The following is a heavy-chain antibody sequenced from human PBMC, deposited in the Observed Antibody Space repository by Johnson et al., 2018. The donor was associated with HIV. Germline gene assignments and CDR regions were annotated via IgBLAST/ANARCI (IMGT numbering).Heavy chain of an antibody. Sequence: VQLVESGGGLVQSGESLRLSCAASGITVNTNYMSWVRRAPGKGLEWVSVIFSVGNTYYADSVKGRFTISRDNSRNMLYLQMNSLKTEDTAVYYCTTDPWGSDAFDIWGQGTMVTVSS. D-gene: IGHD7-27*01. CDR3: TTDPWGSDAFDI. CDR1: GITVNTNY. J-gene: IGHJ3*02. V-gene: IGHV3-66*01. CDR2: IFSVGNT.